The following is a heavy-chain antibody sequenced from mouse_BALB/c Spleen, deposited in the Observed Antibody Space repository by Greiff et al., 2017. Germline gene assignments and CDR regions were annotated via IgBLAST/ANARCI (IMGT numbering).Heavy chain of an antibody. CDR3: ARGGFITTVVARDFDV. J-gene: IGHJ1*01. V-gene: IGHV3-1*02. CDR2: IHYSGST. D-gene: IGHD1-1*01. CDR1: GYSITSGYS. Sequence: VQLQQSGPDLVKPSQSLSLTCTVTGYSITSGYSWHWIRQFPGNKLEWMGYIHYSGSTNYNPSLKSRISITRDTSKNQFFLQLNSVTTEDTATYYCARGGFITTVVARDFDVWGAGTTVTVSS.